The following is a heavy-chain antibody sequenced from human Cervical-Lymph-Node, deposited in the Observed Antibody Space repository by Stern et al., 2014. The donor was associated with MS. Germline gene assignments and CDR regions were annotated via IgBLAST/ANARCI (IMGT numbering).Heavy chain of an antibody. CDR2: IDRDGSEK. CDR1: GFSFRSYW. D-gene: IGHD3/OR15-3a*01. J-gene: IGHJ4*02. Sequence: EVHLVESGGGLVRPGGSLRLSCAASGFSFRSYWMSWVRQAPGKGLEWVGHIDRDGSEKNYVDSVKGRFTISRDNAKNSLYLEMSSLRDEDTAVYYCVREDSDFDYWGQGTLVAVSS. V-gene: IGHV3-7*01. CDR3: VREDSDFDY.